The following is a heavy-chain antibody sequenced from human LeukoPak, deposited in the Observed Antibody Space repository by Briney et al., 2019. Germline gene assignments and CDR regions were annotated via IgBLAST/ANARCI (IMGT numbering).Heavy chain of an antibody. CDR1: GFTFSSYT. V-gene: IGHV3-23*01. Sequence: GGSLRLSCAASGFTFSSYTMSWVRQAPGKGLEWVSTISDSGSSTYYADSVKGRFTISRDNSKNTMYLQMNSLRAEDTAVYYCARDSNVVVVPAASSYFDYWGQGTLVTVSS. CDR2: ISDSGSST. CDR3: ARDSNVVVVPAASSYFDY. J-gene: IGHJ4*02. D-gene: IGHD2-2*01.